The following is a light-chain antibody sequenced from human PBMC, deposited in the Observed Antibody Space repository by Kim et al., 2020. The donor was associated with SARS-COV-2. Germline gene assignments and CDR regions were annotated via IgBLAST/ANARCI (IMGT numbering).Light chain of an antibody. Sequence: GKTVTTACTPNSGSIASNYVQWYQQRPGSAPTPVIYEDNQRPSGVPDRFSGSIDSSSNSASLTISGLKTEDEADYYCQSFDTTIVIFGGGTQLTVL. V-gene: IGLV6-57*03. J-gene: IGLJ2*01. CDR1: SGSIASNY. CDR2: EDN. CDR3: QSFDTTIVI.